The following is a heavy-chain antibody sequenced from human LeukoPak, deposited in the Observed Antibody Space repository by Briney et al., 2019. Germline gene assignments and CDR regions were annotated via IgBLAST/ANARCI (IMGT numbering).Heavy chain of an antibody. D-gene: IGHD1-26*01. CDR1: GGSISSHY. Sequence: SETLSLTCTVSGGSISSHYWSWIRQPPGKGLEWIGYIYYSGSTNYNPSLKSRVTISVDTSKNQFSLKLSSVTAADTAVYYCAREERELLDADFDYWGQGTLVTVSS. V-gene: IGHV4-59*11. CDR3: AREERELLDADFDY. J-gene: IGHJ4*02. CDR2: IYYSGST.